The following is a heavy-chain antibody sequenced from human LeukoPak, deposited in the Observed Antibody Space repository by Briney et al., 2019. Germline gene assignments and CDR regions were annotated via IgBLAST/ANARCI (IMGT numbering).Heavy chain of an antibody. Sequence: GGSLRLSCAASGLTVSDSYMNWVRQPPGKGLEWVSVLYRDDAAYYAESVKGRFTISRDSAKNTLDLQMSSLRGEDTGIYYCVSGYCRGARCHAFAFDIWGQGTMATVSS. V-gene: IGHV3-53*03. J-gene: IGHJ3*02. D-gene: IGHD2-15*01. CDR3: VSGYCRGARCHAFAFDI. CDR1: GLTVSDSY. CDR2: LYRDDAA.